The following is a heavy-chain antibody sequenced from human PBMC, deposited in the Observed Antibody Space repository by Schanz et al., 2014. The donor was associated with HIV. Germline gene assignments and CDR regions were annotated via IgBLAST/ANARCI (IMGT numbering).Heavy chain of an antibody. CDR1: GFTFSNYA. Sequence: EVQLLESGGGLVQPGGSLRLSCAASGFTFSNYAMSWVRQAPGKGLEWVSSISGSGVSTFYAGSVKGRFAISRDKSKNTLSLQMNSLRPEDTAVYYCAKDKSRHTYSGSSIFDPWGQGTLVTVSS. D-gene: IGHD6-13*01. CDR2: ISGSGVST. V-gene: IGHV3-23*01. J-gene: IGHJ5*02. CDR3: AKDKSRHTYSGSSIFDP.